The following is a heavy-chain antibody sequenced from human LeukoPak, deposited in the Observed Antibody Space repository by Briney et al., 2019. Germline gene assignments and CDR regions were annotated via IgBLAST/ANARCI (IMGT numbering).Heavy chain of an antibody. J-gene: IGHJ4*02. V-gene: IGHV4-39*07. CDR3: ARGDVATILLRK. D-gene: IGHD5-24*01. CDR1: GGSISSSSYY. CDR2: IYYSGST. Sequence: KPSETLSLTCTVSGGSISSSSYYWGWIRQPPGKGLEWIGSIYYSGSTYYNPSLKSRVTISVDTSKNQFSLNLSSVIAADTAVYYCARGDVATILLRKWGQGTLVTVSS.